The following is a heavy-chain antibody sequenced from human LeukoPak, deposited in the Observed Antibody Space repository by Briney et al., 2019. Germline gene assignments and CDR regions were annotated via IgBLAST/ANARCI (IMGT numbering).Heavy chain of an antibody. D-gene: IGHD3-10*01. CDR3: ARLVLWFGELLDY. V-gene: IGHV3-7*01. CDR1: GFTFSSYW. Sequence: GGSLRLSCAASGFTFSSYWMGWVRQAPGKGLEWVANIKQDGSEKYYVDSVKGRFTISRDNAKNSLYLQMNSLRAEDTAVYYCARLVLWFGELLDYWGQGTLVTVSS. J-gene: IGHJ4*01. CDR2: IKQDGSEK.